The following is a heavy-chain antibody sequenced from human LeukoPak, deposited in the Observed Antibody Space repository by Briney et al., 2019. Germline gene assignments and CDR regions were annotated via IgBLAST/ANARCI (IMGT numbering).Heavy chain of an antibody. D-gene: IGHD6-19*01. V-gene: IGHV3-30-3*01. CDR1: GFTFSSYA. J-gene: IGHJ4*02. CDR3: ARDLGISSGWYLDY. Sequence: GGSLRLSCAASGFTFSSYAMHWVRQAPGKGLEWVAVISYDGSNKYYADSVKGRFTISRDNSKNTLYPQMNSLRAEDTAVYYCARDLGISSGWYLDYWGQGTLVTVSS. CDR2: ISYDGSNK.